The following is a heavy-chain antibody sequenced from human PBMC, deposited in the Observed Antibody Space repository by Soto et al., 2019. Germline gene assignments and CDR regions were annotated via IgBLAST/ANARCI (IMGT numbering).Heavy chain of an antibody. CDR2: ISSSGAI. CDR3: ATSLNYYGPGWGRPCDS. Sequence: EVQLVDSGGGLAQPGGSLRLSCAASGFSFNTYNMNWVRQAPGEGPEWISYISSSGAINYAGSVRGRFTVSRDNAKKSLYLQLNSLRVDDTAVYYCATSLNYYGPGWGRPCDSWGQGTLVTVSS. CDR1: GFSFNTYN. V-gene: IGHV3-48*03. J-gene: IGHJ4*02. D-gene: IGHD3-10*01.